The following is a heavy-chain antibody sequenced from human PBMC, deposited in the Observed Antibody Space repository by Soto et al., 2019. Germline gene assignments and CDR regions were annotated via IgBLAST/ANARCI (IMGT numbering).Heavy chain of an antibody. V-gene: IGHV3-21*01. D-gene: IGHD3-16*01. CDR2: SSGSGKDT. CDR3: AWVQLGGGYAFYCAMEV. CDR1: RCALTSSR. Sequence: PEGSLRRSCVASRCALTSSRMNWVRPAPGKGLEWVAPSSGSGKDTFYRHSVKGRFGSSRDSAGTSLFLRMDSVKVEDTAVYHCAWVQLGGGYAFYCAMEVWGPGNAVT. J-gene: IGHJ6*01.